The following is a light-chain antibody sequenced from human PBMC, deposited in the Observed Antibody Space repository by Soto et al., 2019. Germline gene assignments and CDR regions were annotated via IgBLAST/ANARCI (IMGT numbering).Light chain of an antibody. CDR3: QQYHRYSWT. CDR2: RAS. V-gene: IGKV1-5*03. Sequence: DIQMTQSPSSLSASVGDRVTITCRASQNLYGWVAWYQQKPGKAPKLVIHRASILESGVPSRFSGSGSGTEFTLSINSLQPQDFATYYCQQYHRYSWTFGQGTKVEIK. CDR1: QNLYGW. J-gene: IGKJ1*01.